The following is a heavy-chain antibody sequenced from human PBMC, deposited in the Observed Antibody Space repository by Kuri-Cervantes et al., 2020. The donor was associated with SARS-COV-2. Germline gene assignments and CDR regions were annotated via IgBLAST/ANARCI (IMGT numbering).Heavy chain of an antibody. V-gene: IGHV3-53*05. D-gene: IGHD3-10*01. Sequence: GESLKISCAASGFTVSSNYMSWVRQAPGKGLEWVSVIYSGGSTYYADSVKGRFTISRDNSKNTLYLQMNSLRLEDSAVYYCGKDSGLGLEEVVGATGADMDAWGQGTTVTVSS. CDR2: IYSGGST. CDR1: GFTVSSNY. J-gene: IGHJ6*02. CDR3: GKDSGLGLEEVVGATGADMDA.